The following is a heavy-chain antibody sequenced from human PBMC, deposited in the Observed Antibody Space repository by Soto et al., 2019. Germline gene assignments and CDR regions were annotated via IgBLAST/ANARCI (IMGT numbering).Heavy chain of an antibody. CDR1: GGSISSYY. V-gene: IGHV4-59*01. CDR2: ISNSGST. D-gene: IGHD3-22*01. J-gene: IGHJ5*02. Sequence: PSETLSLTCTVSGGSISSYYWNWIRQPPGKGLEWIGYISNSGSTNYNPSLKSRVTISRDTSKNQFSLKLSSVTAADTAVYYCARGLYDSSGYYYEWFDPWGQGTLVTVSS. CDR3: ARGLYDSSGYYYEWFDP.